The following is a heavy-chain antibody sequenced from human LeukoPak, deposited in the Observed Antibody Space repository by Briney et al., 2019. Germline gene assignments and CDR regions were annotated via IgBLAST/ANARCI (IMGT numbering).Heavy chain of an antibody. V-gene: IGHV4-61*05. CDR1: GGSISSSSYY. J-gene: IGHJ4*02. D-gene: IGHD1-26*01. CDR3: ARGLLGGSYYGHYYFDY. Sequence: KPSETLSLTCTVSGGSISSSSYYWGWIRQPPGKGLEWIGRIYTSGSTNYNPSLKSRVTMSVDTSKNQFSLKLSSVTAADTAVYYCARGLLGGSYYGHYYFDYWGQGTLVTVSS. CDR2: IYTSGST.